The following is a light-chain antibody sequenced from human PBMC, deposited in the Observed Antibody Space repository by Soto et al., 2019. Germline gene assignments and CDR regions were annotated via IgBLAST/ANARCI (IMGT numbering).Light chain of an antibody. CDR2: GVS. V-gene: IGKV3-20*01. Sequence: IVLTQSPGTLSLAPGKGATLSCRASQSLSSDSLAWYRQKLGQAPRLLIYGVSKRATGLPDRFSGGGSGTDFTLTITRLEPQDSAVYYCHQYGTSPPTFGQGIRLEIK. J-gene: IGKJ2*01. CDR1: QSLSSDS. CDR3: HQYGTSPPT.